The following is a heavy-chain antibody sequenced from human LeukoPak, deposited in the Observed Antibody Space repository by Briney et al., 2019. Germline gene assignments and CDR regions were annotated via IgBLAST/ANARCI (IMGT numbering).Heavy chain of an antibody. D-gene: IGHD6-13*01. CDR3: ARGRRAAAGTRRVFDY. J-gene: IGHJ4*02. V-gene: IGHV1-8*01. CDR2: MNPNSGNT. CDR1: GYTFTSYD. Sequence: PQASVKVSCKASGYTFTSYDINWVRQATGQGLEWMGWMNPNSGNTGYAQKFQGRITMTTDTSISTAYMELSSLRSEDTAVYYCARGRRAAAGTRRVFDYWGQGTLVTVSS.